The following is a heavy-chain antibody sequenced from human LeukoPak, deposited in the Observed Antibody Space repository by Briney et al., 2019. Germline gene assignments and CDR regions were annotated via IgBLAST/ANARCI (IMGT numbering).Heavy chain of an antibody. CDR2: IYYSGST. CDR1: GFTFGNFY. CDR3: AKFTSYYGRDV. Sequence: LRLSCAASGFTFGNFYMHWIRQPPGKGLEWIGYIYYSGSTNYNPSLKSRVTISVDTSKNQFSLKLSSVTAADTAGYYCAKFTSYYGRDVWGQGPPVTVSS. J-gene: IGHJ6*02. V-gene: IGHV4-59*08.